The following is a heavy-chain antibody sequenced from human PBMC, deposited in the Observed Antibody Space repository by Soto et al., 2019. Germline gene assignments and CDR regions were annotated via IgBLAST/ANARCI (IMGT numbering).Heavy chain of an antibody. V-gene: IGHV1-18*01. CDR1: GYSFTRYG. J-gene: IGHJ6*02. CDR2: ISTYNSNT. CDR3: AREGYCSSGSCALYSHEYFGMDV. Sequence: QVQLVQSGAEVKKPGASVKVSRKASGYSFTRYGISWVRQAPGQGLEWMGWISTYNSNTNYAQKLKGRVTLTTGTSTDTAFMELRSLTSDDTAVYYCAREGYCSSGSCALYSHEYFGMDVWGQGTTVTVSS. D-gene: IGHD2-15*01.